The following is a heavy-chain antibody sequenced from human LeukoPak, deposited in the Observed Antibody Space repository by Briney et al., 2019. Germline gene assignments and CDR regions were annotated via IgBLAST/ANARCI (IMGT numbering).Heavy chain of an antibody. Sequence: SETLSLTCAVYGGSFSGYYWSWIRQPPGKGLEWIGEINHSGSTNYNPSLKSRVTISVDTSKNQFSLKLSSVTAADTAVYYCARQTASSRYCSSTSCYRGATKFDYWRQGTLVTVSS. J-gene: IGHJ4*02. CDR3: ARQTASSRYCSSTSCYRGATKFDY. V-gene: IGHV4-34*01. CDR2: INHSGST. D-gene: IGHD2-2*01. CDR1: GGSFSGYY.